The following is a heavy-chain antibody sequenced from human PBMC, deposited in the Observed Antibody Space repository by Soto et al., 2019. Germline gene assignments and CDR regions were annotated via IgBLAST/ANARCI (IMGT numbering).Heavy chain of an antibody. Sequence: PGGSLRLSCAASGFTFSSYGMHWVRQAPGKGLEWVAVIWYDGSNKYYADSVKGRFTISRDNSKNTLYLQMNSLRAEDTAVYYCATLARATGTFDYWGQGTLVTVSS. V-gene: IGHV3-33*01. CDR3: ATLARATGTFDY. CDR2: IWYDGSNK. CDR1: GFTFSSYG. D-gene: IGHD1-1*01. J-gene: IGHJ4*02.